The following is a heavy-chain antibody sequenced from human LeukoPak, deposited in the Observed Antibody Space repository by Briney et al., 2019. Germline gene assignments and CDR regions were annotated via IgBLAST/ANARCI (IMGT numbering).Heavy chain of an antibody. CDR1: GGSISSYY. V-gene: IGHV4-59*01. CDR2: IYYSGST. CDR3: ARLTYYYDSSGFDY. D-gene: IGHD3-22*01. Sequence: SETLSLTCTVSGGSISSYYWSWIWQPPGKGLEWIGYIYYSGSTNYNPSLKSRVTISVDTSKNQFSLKLSSVTAADTAVYYCARLTYYYDSSGFDYWGQGTLVTVSS. J-gene: IGHJ4*02.